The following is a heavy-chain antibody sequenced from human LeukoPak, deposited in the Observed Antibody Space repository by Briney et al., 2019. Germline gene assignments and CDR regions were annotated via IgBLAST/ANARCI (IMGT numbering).Heavy chain of an antibody. CDR3: ARDFPGIAAAGADAFDI. CDR1: GFTFSSYA. CDR2: ISYDGSNK. V-gene: IGHV3-30-3*01. Sequence: GGSLRLSCAASGFTFSSYAMHWARQAPGKGLEWVAVISYDGSNKYYADSVKGRFTISRDNSKNTLYLQMNSLRAEDTAVYYCARDFPGIAAAGADAFDIWGQGTMVTVSS. D-gene: IGHD6-13*01. J-gene: IGHJ3*02.